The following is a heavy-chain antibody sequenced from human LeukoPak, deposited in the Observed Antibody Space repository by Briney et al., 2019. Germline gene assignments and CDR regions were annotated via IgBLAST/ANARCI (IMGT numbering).Heavy chain of an antibody. CDR2: IYTSGST. V-gene: IGHV4-61*02. CDR1: GGSISSGSYY. Sequence: SETLSLTCTISGGSISSGSYYWSWIRQPAGKGLEWIGRIYTSGSTNYNPSLKSRVTISVDTSKNQFSLKLSSVTAADTAVYYCARGDGYKDFDYWGQGTLVTVSS. CDR3: ARGDGYKDFDY. D-gene: IGHD5-24*01. J-gene: IGHJ4*02.